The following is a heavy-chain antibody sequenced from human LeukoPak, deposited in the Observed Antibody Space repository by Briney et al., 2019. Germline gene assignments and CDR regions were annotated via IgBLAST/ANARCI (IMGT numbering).Heavy chain of an antibody. Sequence: PSETLSLTCTVSGGSISSSSYYWGWIRQPPGKGLEWIGSIYYSGSTYYNPSLKSRVTISVDTSKNQFSLKLSSVTAADTAVYYCARIGIVPFDYWGQGTLVTVSS. D-gene: IGHD3-22*01. CDR2: IYYSGST. CDR1: GGSISSSSYY. CDR3: ARIGIVPFDY. V-gene: IGHV4-39*07. J-gene: IGHJ4*02.